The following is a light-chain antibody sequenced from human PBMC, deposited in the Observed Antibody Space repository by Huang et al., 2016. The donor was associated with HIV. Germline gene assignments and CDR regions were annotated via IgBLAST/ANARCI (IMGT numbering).Light chain of an antibody. CDR1: RSVSTK. CDR3: HQYNNWLLS. J-gene: IGKJ4*01. CDR2: GAS. V-gene: IGKV3-15*01. Sequence: IVMTQSPATLSVSPGERVTLSCRANRSVSTKLAWYQQRPGQSPRILIDGASTRAPGIPARFSGSGSGTDFSLTISSLQSEDFALYYCHQYNNWLLSFGGGTRVDI.